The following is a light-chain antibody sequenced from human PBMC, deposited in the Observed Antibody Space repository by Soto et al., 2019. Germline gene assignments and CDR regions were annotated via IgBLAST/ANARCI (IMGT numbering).Light chain of an antibody. CDR3: SSYAGSSNV. CDR2: AVS. Sequence: QSVLTQPASVSGSPGQSITISCSGTSSDIGSYNHVAWYQQFPGKSPKLMIYAVSDRPSGVSDRFSGSKSGITASLTISGLQAEDEADYYCSSYAGSSNVFGTGTKVTVL. CDR1: SSDIGSYNH. J-gene: IGLJ1*01. V-gene: IGLV2-14*03.